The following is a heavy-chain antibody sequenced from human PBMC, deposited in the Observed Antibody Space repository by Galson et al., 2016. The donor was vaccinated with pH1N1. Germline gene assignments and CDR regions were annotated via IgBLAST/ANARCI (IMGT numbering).Heavy chain of an antibody. D-gene: IGHD6-25*01. CDR1: GFTLSNYW. CDR3: ARAVAAADSL. CDR2: INQDGSQT. Sequence: SLRLSCAGSGFTLSNYWMSWVRQAPGKGLEWVANINQDGSQTYFVDSVKGRFTISRDNAKNSGYLQMDSLRVEDTAVYFCARAVAAADSLWGRGTLVTVSS. J-gene: IGHJ2*01. V-gene: IGHV3-7*01.